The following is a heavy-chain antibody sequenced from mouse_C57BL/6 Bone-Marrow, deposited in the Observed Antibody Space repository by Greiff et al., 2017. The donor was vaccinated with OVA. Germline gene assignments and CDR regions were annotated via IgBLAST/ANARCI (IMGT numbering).Heavy chain of an antibody. Sequence: EVMLVESGGGLVQSGRSLRLSCATSGFTFSDFYMEWVRQAPGKGLEWIAASRNKANDYTTEYRASVKGWFIVSRDTSQSILSLQMNALRAEDTDIYYCARDANGGWYFDVWGTGTTVTVSS. V-gene: IGHV7-1*01. CDR2: SRNKANDYTT. CDR3: ARDANGGWYFDV. CDR1: GFTFSDFY. J-gene: IGHJ1*03.